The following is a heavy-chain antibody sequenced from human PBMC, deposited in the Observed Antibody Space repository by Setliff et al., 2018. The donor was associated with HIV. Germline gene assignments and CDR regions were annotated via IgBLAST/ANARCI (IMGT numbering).Heavy chain of an antibody. CDR3: AIIRVNGSPY. V-gene: IGHV3-11*04. D-gene: IGHD3-10*01. J-gene: IGHJ4*02. CDR2: ISSRGSVI. Sequence: GGSLRLSCAASGFTFGDYYMTWIRQAPKKGLECVAYISSRGSVIQYADSVKGRFTISRDNAKNSLYLQMNNLRAEDTAVYYCAIIRVNGSPYWGQGTPVTVSS. CDR1: GFTFGDYY.